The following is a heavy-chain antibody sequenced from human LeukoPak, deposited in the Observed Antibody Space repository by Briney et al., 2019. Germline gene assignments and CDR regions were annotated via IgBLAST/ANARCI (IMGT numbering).Heavy chain of an antibody. CDR2: ISYDGSNK. D-gene: IGHD2-2*01. CDR1: GFTFSGYA. CDR3: ARGPVVPAAMRRGLFDY. J-gene: IGHJ4*02. V-gene: IGHV3-30*04. Sequence: GGSLRLSCAASGFTFSGYAMHWVRQAPGKGLEWVAVISYDGSNKYYADSVKGRFTISRDNSKNTLYLQMNSLRAEDTAVYYCARGPVVPAAMRRGLFDYWGQGTLVTVSS.